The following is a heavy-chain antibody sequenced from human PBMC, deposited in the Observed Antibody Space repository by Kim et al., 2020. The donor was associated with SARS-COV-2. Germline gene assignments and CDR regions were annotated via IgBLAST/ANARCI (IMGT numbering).Heavy chain of an antibody. Sequence: SETLSLTCTVSAGSISTYYWSWIRQPPGKGLEWIGYIYYTGITNYNPSLKSRVTISVDTSKNQFSLKLSSVTAADTAVYYCARGGSSGYYPYYYYYAMDVWGQGTTVTVSS. CDR3: ARGGSSGYYPYYYYYAMDV. V-gene: IGHV4-59*01. J-gene: IGHJ6*02. CDR2: IYYTGIT. CDR1: AGSISTYY. D-gene: IGHD3-22*01.